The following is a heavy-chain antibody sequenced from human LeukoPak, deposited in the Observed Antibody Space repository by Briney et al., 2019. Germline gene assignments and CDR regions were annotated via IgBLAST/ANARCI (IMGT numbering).Heavy chain of an antibody. V-gene: IGHV3-53*01. Sequence: PGGSLRLSCAASGFTVSSNYMSWVRQAPGKGLEWVSVIYSGGSTYYADSVKGRFTISRDNSKNTLYLQMNSLRAEDTAVYYCARGGTMVRGVIEYYFDCWGQGTLVTVSS. CDR1: GFTVSSNY. CDR3: ARGGTMVRGVIEYYFDC. CDR2: IYSGGST. D-gene: IGHD3-10*01. J-gene: IGHJ4*02.